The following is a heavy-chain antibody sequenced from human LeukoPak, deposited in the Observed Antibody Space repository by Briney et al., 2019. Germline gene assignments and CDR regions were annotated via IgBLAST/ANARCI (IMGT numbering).Heavy chain of an antibody. CDR1: GFTFRGSA. CDR3: TSLFSGSYYEDY. J-gene: IGHJ4*02. Sequence: PGGSLRLSCAASGFTFRGSAMHCVRQASGRGREGVGRIRSKWNSYATAYAAWVKGRFTISRDNSNNTAYLQMSSLKTEDTAVYYCTSLFSGSYYEDYWGQGTLVTVSS. CDR2: IRSKWNSYAT. D-gene: IGHD1-26*01. V-gene: IGHV3-73*01.